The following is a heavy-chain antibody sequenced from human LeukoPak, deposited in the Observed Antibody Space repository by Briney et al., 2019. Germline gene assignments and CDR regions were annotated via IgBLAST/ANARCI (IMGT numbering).Heavy chain of an antibody. CDR1: GFTFSDYS. CDR2: IGISSGNT. D-gene: IGHD1-1*01. J-gene: IGHJ4*02. CDR3: ARDHNYAFDN. V-gene: IGHV3-48*04. Sequence: GSLRLSCAAPGFTFSDYSMNWVRQAPGKGLEWISYIGISSGNTKYADSVKGRFTISGDNAKNSLYLQMNSLRVEDTAVYYCARDHNYAFDNWGQGTLVTVSS.